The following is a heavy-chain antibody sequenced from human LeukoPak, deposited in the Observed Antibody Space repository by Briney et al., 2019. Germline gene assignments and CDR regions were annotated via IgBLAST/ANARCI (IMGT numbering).Heavy chain of an antibody. CDR2: IKQDGSEK. Sequence: GGSLRLPCAASGFTFSSYWMSWVRQAPGKGLEWVANIKQDGSEKYYVDSVKGRFTISRDNAKNSLYLQMNSLRAEDTAVYYCARDGFKGYCSGGSCYLVYYYYYMDVWGKGTTVTVSS. CDR1: GFTFSSYW. V-gene: IGHV3-7*01. CDR3: ARDGFKGYCSGGSCYLVYYYYYMDV. D-gene: IGHD2-15*01. J-gene: IGHJ6*03.